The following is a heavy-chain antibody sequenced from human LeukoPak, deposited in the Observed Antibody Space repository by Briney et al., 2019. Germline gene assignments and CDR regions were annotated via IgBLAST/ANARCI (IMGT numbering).Heavy chain of an antibody. CDR1: GYTFTSYG. J-gene: IGHJ3*02. CDR3: ARDGGDQKNDAFGI. Sequence: SVKVSCKASGYTFTSYGISWVRQAPGQGLEWMGGIIPIFGTANYAQKFQGRVTITADESTSTAYMELSSLRSEDTAVYYCARDGGDQKNDAFGIWGQGTMVTVSS. V-gene: IGHV1-69*13. CDR2: IIPIFGTA. D-gene: IGHD2-21*02.